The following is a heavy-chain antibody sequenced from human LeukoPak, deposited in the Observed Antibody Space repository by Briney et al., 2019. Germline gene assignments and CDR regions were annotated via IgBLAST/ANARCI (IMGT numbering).Heavy chain of an antibody. Sequence: GGSLRLSCAASGFIFSSYAMSWVRQAPGKGLEWVSAMSGSGDSTYYADSVKGRFTISRDNAKNSLYLQMNSLRAEDTAVYYCARPPDNYYYYYMDVWGKGTTVTVSS. V-gene: IGHV3-23*01. CDR2: MSGSGDST. CDR3: ARPPDNYYYYYMDV. CDR1: GFIFSSYA. J-gene: IGHJ6*03.